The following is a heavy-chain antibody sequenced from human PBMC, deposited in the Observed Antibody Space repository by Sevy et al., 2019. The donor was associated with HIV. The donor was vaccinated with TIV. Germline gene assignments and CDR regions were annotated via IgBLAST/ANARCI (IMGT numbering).Heavy chain of an antibody. J-gene: IGHJ4*02. Sequence: GGSLRLSCAVSGLTVSSNYMSWVRQAPGKGLEWVSLIYSGGATYYADSVNGRFTISGDDSKNTLYLQMDSLRAEDTAVYYCARGGRDNNWVRSFDYWGRGTLVTVSS. D-gene: IGHD1-1*01. CDR1: GLTVSSNY. CDR3: ARGGRDNNWVRSFDY. V-gene: IGHV3-53*01. CDR2: IYSGGAT.